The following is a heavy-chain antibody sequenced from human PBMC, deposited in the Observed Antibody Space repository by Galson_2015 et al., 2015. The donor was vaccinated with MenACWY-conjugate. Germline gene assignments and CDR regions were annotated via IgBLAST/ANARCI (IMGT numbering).Heavy chain of an antibody. CDR1: GYSFSDYG. V-gene: IGHV1-18*01. D-gene: IGHD6-13*01. CDR3: ARDRGTGYSSTWSEGSFDY. J-gene: IGHJ4*02. Sequence: SVKVSCKASGYSFSDYGVSWVRQAPGQGLEWMGWISAYNGNTHYRQKFQGRVTVTTDTSTSTAYMEVRSLRSDDTAVYYCARDRGTGYSSTWSEGSFDYWGQGTLVSVSS. CDR2: ISAYNGNT.